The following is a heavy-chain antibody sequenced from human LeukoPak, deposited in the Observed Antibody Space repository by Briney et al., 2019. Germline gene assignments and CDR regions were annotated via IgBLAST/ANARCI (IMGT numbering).Heavy chain of an antibody. J-gene: IGHJ4*02. Sequence: GGSLRLSCAASGFTFSSYGMHWVRQAPGKGLEWVAFIRYDGSNKHYADSVKGRFTISRDNSKNTLYLQMSSLRAEDTAVYYCAKDRRFYYYDSSGHAPDYWGQGTLVTVSS. CDR3: AKDRRFYYYDSSGHAPDY. D-gene: IGHD3-22*01. V-gene: IGHV3-30*02. CDR1: GFTFSSYG. CDR2: IRYDGSNK.